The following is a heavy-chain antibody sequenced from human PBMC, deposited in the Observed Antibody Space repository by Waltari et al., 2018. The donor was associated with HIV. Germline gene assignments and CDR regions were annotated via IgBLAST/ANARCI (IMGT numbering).Heavy chain of an antibody. CDR3: ARRYDSGTNIAGY. D-gene: IGHD3-10*01. CDR2: MNPNSGNT. V-gene: IGHV1-8*01. J-gene: IGHJ4*02. CDR1: GSTFTSYD. Sequence: VQLLQSGAEVQKPGAPVKVSCKASGSTFTSYDTTWRRQATGQGLEWMGWMNPNSGNTGYAQKFQGRVTMTRNTSISTAYMELSGLRSEDTAVYYCARRYDSGTNIAGYWGQGTLVTVSS.